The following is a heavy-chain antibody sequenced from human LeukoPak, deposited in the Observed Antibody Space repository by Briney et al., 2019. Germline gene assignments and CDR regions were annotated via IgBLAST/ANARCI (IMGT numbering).Heavy chain of an antibody. D-gene: IGHD4-17*01. V-gene: IGHV3-7*01. J-gene: IGHJ4*02. Sequence: GGSLRLSCAASGFTFNTYTMNWVRQAPGRGLEWVASINQDGSLKHYVDSVKGRFTISRDNVQNSLYLQMNSLRAEDTAVYYCARLYRDVTTFDYWGQGTLVTVSS. CDR1: GFTFNTYT. CDR3: ARLYRDVTTFDY. CDR2: INQDGSLK.